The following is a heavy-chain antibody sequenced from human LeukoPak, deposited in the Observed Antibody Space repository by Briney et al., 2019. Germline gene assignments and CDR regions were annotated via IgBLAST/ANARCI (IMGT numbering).Heavy chain of an antibody. J-gene: IGHJ4*02. D-gene: IGHD5-18*01. CDR1: GFTFSSYS. V-gene: IGHV3-48*01. CDR3: AKGRRIQLWSPLGY. Sequence: GSLRLSCTASGFTFSSYSVNWVRQAPGKGLEWVSYISSTSSTIYYADSVKGRFTISRDNSKNTLYLQMNSLRAEDTAVYYCAKGRRIQLWSPLGYWGRGTLVTVSS. CDR2: ISSTSSTI.